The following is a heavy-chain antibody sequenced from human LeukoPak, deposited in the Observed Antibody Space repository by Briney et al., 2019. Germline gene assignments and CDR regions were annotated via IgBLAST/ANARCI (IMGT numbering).Heavy chain of an antibody. CDR3: VREGPHCSGGSCTYYFDY. CDR2: ISSSSSTI. D-gene: IGHD2-15*01. V-gene: IGHV3-48*04. CDR1: GFTFSSYS. Sequence: GGSLRLSCAASGFTFSSYSMNWVRRAPGKGLEWVSYISSSSSTIYYADSVKGRFTISRDNAKNSLYQQMNSLRAEDTAVYYCVREGPHCSGGSCTYYFDYWGQGTLVTVSS. J-gene: IGHJ4*02.